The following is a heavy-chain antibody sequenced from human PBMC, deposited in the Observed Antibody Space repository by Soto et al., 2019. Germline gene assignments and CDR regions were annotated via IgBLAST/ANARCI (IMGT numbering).Heavy chain of an antibody. CDR2: INHSGST. CDR3: ARALHRTKDMDV. Sequence: SETLSLTCAVYGGSFSGYYWSWIRQPPGKGLEWIGEINHSGSTNYNPSLKSRVTISVDTSKNQFSLKLSSVTAADTAVYYCARALHRTKDMDVWGKGTTVTVSS. D-gene: IGHD2-15*01. V-gene: IGHV4-34*01. CDR1: GGSFSGYY. J-gene: IGHJ6*03.